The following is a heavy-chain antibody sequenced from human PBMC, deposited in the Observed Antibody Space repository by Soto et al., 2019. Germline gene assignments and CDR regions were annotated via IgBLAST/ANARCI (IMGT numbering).Heavy chain of an antibody. V-gene: IGHV4-31*03. J-gene: IGHJ4*02. Sequence: QVQLQESGPGLVKPSQTLSLTCTVSGGSISSGGYYWSWIRPHPGQGLEWIGYIYYSGSTYYNPSLKSRVTISVDTSKHQFSVKLSSVTAADTAVYYCARDRPHYGSGSYTVESLDYWGQGTLVTVSS. CDR1: GGSISSGGYY. D-gene: IGHD3-10*01. CDR2: IYYSGST. CDR3: ARDRPHYGSGSYTVESLDY.